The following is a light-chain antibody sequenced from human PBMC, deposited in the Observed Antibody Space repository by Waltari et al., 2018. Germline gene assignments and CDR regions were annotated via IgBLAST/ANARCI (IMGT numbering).Light chain of an antibody. J-gene: IGLJ1*01. CDR2: EVT. CDR1: SSDVGSYNA. CDR3: CSYASTDSYV. Sequence: QSALTQPASVSGSPGQSITISCTGTSSDVGSYNAVSWYQKHPGKAPKLMFYEVTKRPSGISYRFSGSKSGNTASLAISGLQADDEADYYCCSYASTDSYVFGTGTKVTVL. V-gene: IGLV2-23*02.